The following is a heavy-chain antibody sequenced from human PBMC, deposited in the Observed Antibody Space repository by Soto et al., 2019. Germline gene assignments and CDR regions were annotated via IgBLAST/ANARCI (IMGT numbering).Heavy chain of an antibody. CDR1: GGSISSSSYY. J-gene: IGHJ4*02. CDR3: ARHDGIAVAGIPNYFDY. D-gene: IGHD6-19*01. V-gene: IGHV4-39*01. CDR2: IYYSGST. Sequence: QLQLQESGPGLVKPSETLSLTCTVSGGSISSSSYYWGWIRQPPGKGLEWIGSIYYSGSTSYNQSLKSRVLILVDASKNPSSLKLSSVTAADTAVYYCARHDGIAVAGIPNYFDYWGQGTLVTVSS.